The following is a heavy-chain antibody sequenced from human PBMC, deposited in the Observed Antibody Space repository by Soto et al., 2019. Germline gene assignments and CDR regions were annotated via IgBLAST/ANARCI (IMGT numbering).Heavy chain of an antibody. Sequence: EVQLLESGGGLVQPGGSLRLSCAASGFTFSSYAMSWVRQAPGKGLEWVSAISGSGGSTYYTDSVKGRFTISRDNSKKTVYLQINRLRAEETAVYYCANELVDTELEYYFDYWGQGTLVTVSS. J-gene: IGHJ4*02. D-gene: IGHD5-18*01. CDR3: ANELVDTELEYYFDY. V-gene: IGHV3-23*01. CDR2: ISGSGGST. CDR1: GFTFSSYA.